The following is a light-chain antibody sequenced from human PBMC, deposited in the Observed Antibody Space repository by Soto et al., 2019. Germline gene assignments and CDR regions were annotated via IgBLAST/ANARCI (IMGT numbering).Light chain of an antibody. Sequence: QSALTQPASVSGSPGQSINFSCTGTSSDVGSYDVVSWYQQHPGKAPKLIIYEGTKRPPGVSNRLSGSKSGNMASLTISGLQAEDEADYYCCSSAGSRILSWVFGGGTKVTVL. J-gene: IGLJ3*02. V-gene: IGLV2-23*01. CDR3: CSSAGSRILSWV. CDR1: SSDVGSYDV. CDR2: EGT.